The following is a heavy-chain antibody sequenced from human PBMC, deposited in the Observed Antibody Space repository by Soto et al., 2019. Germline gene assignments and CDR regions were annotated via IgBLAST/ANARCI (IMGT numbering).Heavy chain of an antibody. CDR2: ISYCGSNN. Sequence: VQLVESGGGVVQPGRSLRLSCAASGFTFSSYGMHWVRQAPGKGLEWVAVISYCGSNNYYADSVKGRFIISIDNSQNTLYLQMNSLRAEDTAVYYCAKSGGVYREKQYYFDYWGQGTLVTVSS. J-gene: IGHJ4*02. CDR1: GFTFSSYG. D-gene: IGHD2-8*01. CDR3: AKSGGVYREKQYYFDY. V-gene: IGHV3-30*18.